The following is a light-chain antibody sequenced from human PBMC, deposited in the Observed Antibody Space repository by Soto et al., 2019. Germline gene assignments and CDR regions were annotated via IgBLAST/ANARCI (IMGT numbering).Light chain of an antibody. CDR3: LQDYNFRT. J-gene: IGKJ1*01. Sequence: IQLTQSPSFLSASVGDRVTITCRASQGIRNDLHWFQQKPGKAPRLLIYAASHLQNGVPSRFSGGGSGTDFSLTISSLQPEDFATYYCLQDYNFRTFGQGTKVDIK. CDR1: QGIRND. CDR2: AAS. V-gene: IGKV1-6*01.